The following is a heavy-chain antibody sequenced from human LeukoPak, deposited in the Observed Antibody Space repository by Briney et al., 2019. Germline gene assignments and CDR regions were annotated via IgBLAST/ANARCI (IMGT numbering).Heavy chain of an antibody. D-gene: IGHD3-10*01. Sequence: GGSLRLSCAASGFTFSSYWMSWVRQAPGKGLEWVANIKQDGSEKYYVDSVKGRFTISRDNSKNTLYLQMNSLRAGDTAVYYCAKDDRLSSGYGSSDYWGQGTLVTVSS. J-gene: IGHJ4*02. V-gene: IGHV3-7*03. CDR3: AKDDRLSSGYGSSDY. CDR1: GFTFSSYW. CDR2: IKQDGSEK.